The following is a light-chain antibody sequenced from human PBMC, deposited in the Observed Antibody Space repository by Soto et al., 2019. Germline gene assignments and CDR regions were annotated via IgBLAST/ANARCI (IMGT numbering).Light chain of an antibody. CDR3: QHRVNWPT. Sequence: EIVLTQSPATLSLSPGERATLSCRASQSVSNYLGWYQQKSGQAPRLLISDVSKRATGIPARFSGSGFGTAFTLNISSLEPEDFAVYYCQHRVNWPTFGGGTKVEIK. CDR2: DVS. V-gene: IGKV3-11*01. CDR1: QSVSNY. J-gene: IGKJ4*01.